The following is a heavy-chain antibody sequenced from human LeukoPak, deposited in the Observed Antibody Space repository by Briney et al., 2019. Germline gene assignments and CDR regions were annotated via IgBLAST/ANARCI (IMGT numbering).Heavy chain of an antibody. V-gene: IGHV4-34*01. CDR3: ARVFVGYGDWEWFDP. D-gene: IGHD4-17*01. J-gene: IGHJ5*02. Sequence: SETLSLTCAVYGGSLSGYYWSWIRQPPGKGLEWIGKINHSGSSNYNPSLKSRVTTSVDTSKNQFSLKLSSVTAADTAVYYCARVFVGYGDWEWFDPWGQGTLVTVSS. CDR2: INHSGSS. CDR1: GGSLSGYY.